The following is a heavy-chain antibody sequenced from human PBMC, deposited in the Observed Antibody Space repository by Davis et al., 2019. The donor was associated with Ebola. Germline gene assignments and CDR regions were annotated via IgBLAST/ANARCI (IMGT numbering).Heavy chain of an antibody. CDR1: GGSISSSNW. Sequence: MPGGSLRLSCAVSGGSISSSNWWSWVRQPPGKGLEWIGEIYHSGSTNYNPSLKSRVTISVDTSKNQFSLKLSSVTAADTAVYYCARTVLQGWFDPWGQGTLVTVSS. V-gene: IGHV4-4*02. J-gene: IGHJ5*02. CDR3: ARTVLQGWFDP. CDR2: IYHSGST. D-gene: IGHD2/OR15-2a*01.